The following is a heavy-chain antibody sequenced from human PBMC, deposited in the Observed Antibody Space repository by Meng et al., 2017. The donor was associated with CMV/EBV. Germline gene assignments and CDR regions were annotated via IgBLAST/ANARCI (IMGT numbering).Heavy chain of an antibody. V-gene: IGHV3-15*01. J-gene: IGHJ3*02. CDR3: TPETSGVPNDI. CDR1: GFTFSNAW. Sequence: GESLKISCAASGFTFSNAWMSWVRQAPGKGLEWVGRIKSKTDGGTTDYAAPVKGRFTISRDDSKNTLYLQMNSLKTEDTAVYYCTPETSGVPNDIWGQGTMVTVSS. D-gene: IGHD1-26*01. CDR2: IKSKTDGGTT.